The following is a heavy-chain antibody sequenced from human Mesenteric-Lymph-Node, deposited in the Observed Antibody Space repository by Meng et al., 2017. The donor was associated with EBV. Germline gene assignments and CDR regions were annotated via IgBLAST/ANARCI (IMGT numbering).Heavy chain of an antibody. CDR2: IHYSGST. D-gene: IGHD5-12*01. V-gene: IGHV4-61*01. Sequence: HLLEPARGLVQRSEPPSLLCTVSGGSGSSGSHSWSWMRQPPGKGLEWIGYIHYSGSTNYNPSLMSRVTISVDTSMNQFSLKLSSVTAADTAVYYCARTGMGWLYYFDYWGQGTLVTVSS. CDR3: ARTGMGWLYYFDY. CDR1: GGSGSSGSHS. J-gene: IGHJ4*02.